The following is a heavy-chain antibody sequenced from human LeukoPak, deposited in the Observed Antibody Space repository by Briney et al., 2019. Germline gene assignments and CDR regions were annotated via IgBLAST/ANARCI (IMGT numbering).Heavy chain of an antibody. J-gene: IGHJ3*02. V-gene: IGHV3-23*01. CDR1: GFTFSSYA. D-gene: IGHD6-19*01. CDR2: VSGSGGGT. CDR3: AKDPAGGWYVRAFDI. Sequence: GGSLRLSCAASGFTFSSYAMSWVRQAPGKGLEWVSSVSGSGGGTNYADSVKGRFTISRDNSKNTLYLQMNSLRAEDTAVYYCAKDPAGGWYVRAFDIWGQGTMVTVSS.